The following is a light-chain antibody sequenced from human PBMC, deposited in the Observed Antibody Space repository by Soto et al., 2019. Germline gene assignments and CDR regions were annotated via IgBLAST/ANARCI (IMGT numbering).Light chain of an antibody. J-gene: IGLJ1*01. V-gene: IGLV1-51*02. Sequence: QSVLTQPPSVSAAPGQKVTMSCSGSSSNIGKYYVSWHQQLPGTAPKLLIYENDKRPSGIPDRFSGSKSGTSATLGITRPQTGDEADYYCGTWDSSLATFVFGTGTKVTVL. CDR3: GTWDSSLATFV. CDR1: SSNIGKYY. CDR2: END.